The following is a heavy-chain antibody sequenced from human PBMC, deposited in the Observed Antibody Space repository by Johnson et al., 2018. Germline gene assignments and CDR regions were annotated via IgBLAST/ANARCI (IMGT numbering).Heavy chain of an antibody. CDR2: ICWSSANI. CDR3: AKDKYDVLTDHRAGTLDS. D-gene: IGHD3-9*01. J-gene: IGHJ4*02. V-gene: IGHV3-9*01. CDR1: GFTFHYYA. Sequence: VQLVESGGGLVQPGRSLRLSCAASGFTFHYYAMHWVRQAPGKGLEWVSGICWSSANIASADSVKGRFTISRDNAKNCRYLQMNRLRPDDTAFYYCAKDKYDVLTDHRAGTLDSWGQGTLVTVSS.